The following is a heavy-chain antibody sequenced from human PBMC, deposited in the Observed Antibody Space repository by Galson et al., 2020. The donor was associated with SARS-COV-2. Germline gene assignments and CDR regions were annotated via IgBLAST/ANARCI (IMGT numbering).Heavy chain of an antibody. D-gene: IGHD1-26*01. J-gene: IGHJ4*02. CDR1: GYTFTSYY. Sequence: GESLKISCKASGYTFTSYYMHWVRQAPGQGLEWMGIINPSGGSTSYAQKFQGRVTMTRDTSTSTVYMELSSLRSEDTAVYYCANSLGSYYYAFDYWGQGTLVTVSS. CDR2: INPSGGST. V-gene: IGHV1-46*03. CDR3: ANSLGSYYYAFDY.